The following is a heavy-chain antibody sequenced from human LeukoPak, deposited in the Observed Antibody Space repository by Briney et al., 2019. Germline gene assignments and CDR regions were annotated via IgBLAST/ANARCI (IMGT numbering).Heavy chain of an antibody. CDR1: GFTFSSYG. D-gene: IGHD5-12*01. Sequence: GGSLRLSCAASGFTFSSYGMHWVRQAPGKGLEWVAFIRYDGSNQYYADSVKGRFTISRDNSKNSLYLQMNTLRPGDTAVYYCAKDRGYSGYDFHYYYMDVWGKGTTVTISS. V-gene: IGHV3-30*02. CDR3: AKDRGYSGYDFHYYYMDV. J-gene: IGHJ6*03. CDR2: IRYDGSNQ.